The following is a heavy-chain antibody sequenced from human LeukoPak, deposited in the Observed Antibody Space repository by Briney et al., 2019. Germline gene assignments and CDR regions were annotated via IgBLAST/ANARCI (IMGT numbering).Heavy chain of an antibody. Sequence: SGTLSLTCAVSGGSISSSNWWSWVRQPPGKGLEWIGEIYHSGSTNYNPSLKSRVTISVDKSKNQFSLKLSSVTAADTAVYYCARDPSPGIAAAGTGWFDPWGQGTLVTVSS. D-gene: IGHD6-13*01. CDR3: ARDPSPGIAAAGTGWFDP. CDR1: GGSISSSNW. V-gene: IGHV4-4*02. J-gene: IGHJ5*02. CDR2: IYHSGST.